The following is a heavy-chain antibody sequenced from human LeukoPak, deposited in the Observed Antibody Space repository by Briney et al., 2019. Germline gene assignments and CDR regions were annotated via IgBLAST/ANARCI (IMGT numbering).Heavy chain of an antibody. CDR2: INPNSGGT. J-gene: IGHJ5*02. CDR3: AREGAAAEDVNWFDP. Sequence: ASVKVSCKASGYTFTGYYMHWVRQAPGQGLEWMGWINPNSGGTHYAQKFQGRVTLTRDTSISTAYMELSRLRPDDTAVYYCAREGAAAEDVNWFDPWGQGTLVTVSS. CDR1: GYTFTGYY. V-gene: IGHV1-2*02. D-gene: IGHD6-25*01.